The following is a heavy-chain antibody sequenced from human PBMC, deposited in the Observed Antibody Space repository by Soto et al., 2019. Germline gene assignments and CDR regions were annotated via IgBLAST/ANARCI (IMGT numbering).Heavy chain of an antibody. Sequence: PGGSLRLSCAASGFTFSSYWMSWVRQAPGKGLEWVANIKQDGSEKYYVDSVKGRFTISRDNAKNSLYLQMNSLRAEDTAVYYCARIFYYDSSGYYGLDYWGQGTPVTVSS. D-gene: IGHD3-22*01. CDR2: IKQDGSEK. CDR1: GFTFSSYW. CDR3: ARIFYYDSSGYYGLDY. J-gene: IGHJ4*02. V-gene: IGHV3-7*05.